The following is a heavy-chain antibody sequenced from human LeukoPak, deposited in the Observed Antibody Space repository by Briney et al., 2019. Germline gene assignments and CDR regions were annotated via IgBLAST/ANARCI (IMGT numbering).Heavy chain of an antibody. CDR1: GGSVSSGSYY. Sequence: SETLSLTCTVSGGSVSSGSYYWSWIRQPPGKGLEWIGYIYYSGSTNYNPSLKSRVTISVDTSKNQFSLKLSSVTAADTAVYYCARSLGMESYYYYGMDVWGQGTTVTVSS. CDR2: IYYSGST. CDR3: ARSLGMESYYYYGMDV. D-gene: IGHD1-14*01. J-gene: IGHJ6*02. V-gene: IGHV4-61*01.